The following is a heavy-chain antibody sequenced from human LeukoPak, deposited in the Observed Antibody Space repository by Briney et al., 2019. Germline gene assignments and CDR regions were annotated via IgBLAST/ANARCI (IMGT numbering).Heavy chain of an antibody. CDR3: ARDRTYSSGWYVFDY. D-gene: IGHD6-19*01. V-gene: IGHV3-21*01. J-gene: IGHJ4*02. Sequence: PGGSLRLSCAASGFTFSSYSMNWVRQAPGKGLEWVSSISSSSSYIYYADSVKGRFTISRDNAKNSLYLQMNSLRAEDTAVYYCARDRTYSSGWYVFDYWGQGTLVTVSS. CDR2: ISSSSSYI. CDR1: GFTFSSYS.